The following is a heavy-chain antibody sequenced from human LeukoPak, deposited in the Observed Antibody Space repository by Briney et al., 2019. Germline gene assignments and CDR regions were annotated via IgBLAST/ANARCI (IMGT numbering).Heavy chain of an antibody. Sequence: PGGSLRLSCAASGFTFSSYAMSWVRQAPGKGLEWVSAISGSGGSTYCADSVKGRFTISRDNSKNTLYLQMNSLRAEDTAVYYCAKAPLGYCSSTSCPLSFDYWGQGTLVTVSS. CDR2: ISGSGGST. D-gene: IGHD2-2*01. CDR3: AKAPLGYCSSTSCPLSFDY. V-gene: IGHV3-23*01. J-gene: IGHJ4*02. CDR1: GFTFSSYA.